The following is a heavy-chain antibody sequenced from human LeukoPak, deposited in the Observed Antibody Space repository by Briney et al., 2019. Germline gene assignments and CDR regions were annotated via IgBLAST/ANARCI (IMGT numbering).Heavy chain of an antibody. Sequence: SETLSLTCAVYGGSFSGYYWSWIRQPPGKGLEWIGEINHSGSTNYNPSLKSRVTISVDTSKNQFSLKLSSVTAADTAVYYCARGPEDIVVVPAAPGNYYMDVWGKGTMVTVSS. CDR2: INHSGST. CDR3: ARGPEDIVVVPAAPGNYYMDV. D-gene: IGHD2-2*01. CDR1: GGSFSGYY. J-gene: IGHJ6*03. V-gene: IGHV4-34*01.